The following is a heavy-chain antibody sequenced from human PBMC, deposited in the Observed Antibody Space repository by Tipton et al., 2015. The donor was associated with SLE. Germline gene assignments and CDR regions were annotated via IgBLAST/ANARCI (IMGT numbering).Heavy chain of an antibody. D-gene: IGHD3/OR15-3a*01. CDR3: AKSWTHDAFDI. CDR1: RFTVSSNY. J-gene: IGHJ3*02. CDR2: IYSGGST. V-gene: IGHV3-66*02. Sequence: SLRLSCAASRFTVSSNYMSWVRQAPGKGLEWVSVIYSGGSTYYADSVKGRFTISRDNSKNTLYLQMNSLRAEDTAVYYCAKSWTHDAFDIWGQGTMVTVSS.